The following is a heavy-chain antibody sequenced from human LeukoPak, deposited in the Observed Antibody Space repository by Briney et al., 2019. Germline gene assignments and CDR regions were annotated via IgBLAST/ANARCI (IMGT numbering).Heavy chain of an antibody. V-gene: IGHV4-39*01. CDR2: IYYSGST. CDR3: ARSRSGATTPVNWSDA. J-gene: IGHJ5*02. D-gene: IGHD1-26*01. Sequence: NPSETLSLTCAVSGGSICGSSYYWGWIRQPPGKGLEWIGSIYYSGSTYYNPSLKRRVTISVYTSKNKFSLKLSSVTAADTAVYFCARSRSGATTPVNWSDAWGQGTLVTVS. CDR1: GGSICGSSYY.